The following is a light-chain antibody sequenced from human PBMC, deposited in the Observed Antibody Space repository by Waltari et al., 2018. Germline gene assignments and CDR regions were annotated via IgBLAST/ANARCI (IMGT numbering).Light chain of an antibody. J-gene: IGKJ1*01. CDR1: QTIGFS. V-gene: IGKV3-15*01. CDR3: QQYNNWPPGT. Sequence: TVVTQSPATLSVSPGERATLSCRTSQTIGFSLACYQQKPGQAPRLLIYHASTRATGIPDRFSGSGSESDFTLTISSLQSEDVAVYYCQQYNNWPPGTFGQGTKVEI. CDR2: HAS.